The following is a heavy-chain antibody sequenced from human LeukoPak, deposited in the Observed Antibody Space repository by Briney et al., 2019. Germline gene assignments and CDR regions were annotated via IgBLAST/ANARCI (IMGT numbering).Heavy chain of an antibody. Sequence: GSLRLSCAGSGSYVMSWIRQAPGKGLEWVSYISSSGSTIYYADSVKGRFTISRDNAKNSLYLQMNSLRAEDTAVYYCARGDILTGSDAFDIWGQGTTVTVSS. CDR1: GSYV. CDR3: ARGDILTGSDAFDI. J-gene: IGHJ3*02. CDR2: ISSSGSTI. D-gene: IGHD3-9*01. V-gene: IGHV3-11*01.